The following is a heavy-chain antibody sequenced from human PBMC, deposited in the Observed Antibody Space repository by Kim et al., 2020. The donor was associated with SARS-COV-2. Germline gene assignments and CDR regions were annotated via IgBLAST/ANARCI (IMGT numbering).Heavy chain of an antibody. CDR3: ARDWGHCSSTSCSPYYYYGRDV. D-gene: IGHD2-2*01. CDR2: IKQDGSEK. J-gene: IGHJ6*02. CDR1: GFTFSSYW. Sequence: GGSLRLSCAASGFTFSSYWMSWVRQAPGKGLEWVANIKQDGSEKYYVDSVKGRFTISRDNAKNSLYLQMNSLRAEDTAVYYCARDWGHCSSTSCSPYYYYGRDVWRQGTTVTVSS. V-gene: IGHV3-7*01.